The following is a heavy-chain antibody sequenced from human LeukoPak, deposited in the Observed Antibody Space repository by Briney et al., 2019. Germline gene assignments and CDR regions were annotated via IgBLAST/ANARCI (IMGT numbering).Heavy chain of an antibody. CDR2: INPNSGGT. D-gene: IGHD5-18*01. J-gene: IGHJ6*03. Sequence: ASVKVSCKDSGYSVTGYYMHWVRQAPGQGLEWMGWINPNSGGTNYAQKFQGRVTMTRDTSISTAYMELSRLRSDDKAVYYCARDRGYSYGYPTFYYYDYYMDVWGKGTTVTVSS. V-gene: IGHV1-2*02. CDR1: GYSVTGYY. CDR3: ARDRGYSYGYPTFYYYDYYMDV.